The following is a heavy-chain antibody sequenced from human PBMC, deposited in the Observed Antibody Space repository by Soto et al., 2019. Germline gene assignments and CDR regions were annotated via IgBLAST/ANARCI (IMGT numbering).Heavy chain of an antibody. Sequence: QVQLQQWGAGLLKPSETLSLTCAVYGGSFSGYYWSWIRQPPGKGLEWIGEINHSGSTNYNPSLKSRVTLSVATSKNQFSLKLSSVTAADTAVYYCARYRRSGSYPTKHHTGLDYWGQGTLVTVSS. V-gene: IGHV4-34*01. D-gene: IGHD3-10*01. CDR2: INHSGST. CDR3: ARYRRSGSYPTKHHTGLDY. J-gene: IGHJ4*02. CDR1: GGSFSGYY.